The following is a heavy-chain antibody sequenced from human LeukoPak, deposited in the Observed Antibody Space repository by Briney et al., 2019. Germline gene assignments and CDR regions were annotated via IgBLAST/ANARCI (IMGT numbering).Heavy chain of an antibody. D-gene: IGHD1-26*01. CDR1: GFTFSHYG. Sequence: GGSLGLSCATSGFTFSHYGMHWVRQAPGRGLDWVAHIRYDESDKYYADSVKGRFTISRDISKNTVYLQMNSLRVEDTAVYYCARAEPVYYYMDVWGKGTTVTVSS. CDR3: ARAEPVYYYMDV. CDR2: IRYDESDK. V-gene: IGHV3-30*02. J-gene: IGHJ6*03.